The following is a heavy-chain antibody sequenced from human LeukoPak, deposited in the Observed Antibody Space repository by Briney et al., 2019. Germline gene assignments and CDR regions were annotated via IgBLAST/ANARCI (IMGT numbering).Heavy chain of an antibody. CDR3: VKCREFCTTPPDC. D-gene: IGHD3-16*01. J-gene: IGHJ4*02. V-gene: IGHV3-23*01. CDR2: IFGSGEST. Sequence: PGGSLRLSCTASGFTFRSYAMTWVRQAPGKGLEWVSSIFGSGESTYYTDSVKGRFTISRDNSKNTVYLQMNSLRVDDTATYYCVKCREFCTTPPDCWGQGALVTVSS. CDR1: GFTFRSYA.